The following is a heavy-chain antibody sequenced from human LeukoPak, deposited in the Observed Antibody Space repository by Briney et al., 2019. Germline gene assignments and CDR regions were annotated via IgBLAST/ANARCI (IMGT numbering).Heavy chain of an antibody. D-gene: IGHD5-24*01. CDR3: XXGNGYNSFNWFDP. CDR1: GGSISSYY. J-gene: IGHJ5*02. V-gene: IGHV4-59*01. CDR2: IYYSGST. Sequence: SETLSLTCTVSGGSISSYYWSWIRQPPGKGLEWIGYIYYSGSTNYNPSLKSRVTISVDTSKNQFSLKLSSVTAADTAVYYCXXGNGYNSFNWFDPWGQGTLVTVSS.